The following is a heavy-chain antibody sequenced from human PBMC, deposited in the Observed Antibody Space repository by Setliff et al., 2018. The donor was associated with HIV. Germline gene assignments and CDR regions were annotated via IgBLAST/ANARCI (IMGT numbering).Heavy chain of an antibody. J-gene: IGHJ5*01. CDR3: ARHFGYNPGWFDS. V-gene: IGHV5-10-1*01. D-gene: IGHD3-10*01. CDR1: GFSFTSYW. CDR2: IDPADSYT. Sequence: PGESLKISCKGSGFSFTSYWISWVRQMPGKGLEWMGRIDPADSYTHYSPSFQCHITISIDKSISSASLHWSSLRTSDTAIYYCARHFGYNPGWFDSWGQGTLVTVSS.